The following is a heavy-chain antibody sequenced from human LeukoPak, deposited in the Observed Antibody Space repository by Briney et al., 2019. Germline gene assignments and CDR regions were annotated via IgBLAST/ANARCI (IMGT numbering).Heavy chain of an antibody. CDR1: GFTFSSYA. CDR2: ISGSGGST. Sequence: GGSLRLSCAASGFTFSSYAMSWVRQAPGKGLEWVSAISGSGGSTYYADSVKGRFTISRDNSKNTLYLQMNSLRAEDTAVYYCAKDTVLAIYYYYYGMDVWGQGTTVTVSS. CDR3: AKDTVLAIYYYYYGMDV. D-gene: IGHD4-4*01. J-gene: IGHJ6*02. V-gene: IGHV3-23*01.